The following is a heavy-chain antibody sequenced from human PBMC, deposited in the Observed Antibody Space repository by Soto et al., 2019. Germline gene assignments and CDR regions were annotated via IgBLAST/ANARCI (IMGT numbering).Heavy chain of an antibody. V-gene: IGHV4-31*03. Sequence: SETLSLTCTVSGGSISSGGYYWSWIRQHPXKGLEWIGYIYYSGSTYYNPSLKSRVTISVDTSKNQFSLKLSSVTAADTAVYYCARDHGEYYDSSGSWYYGMDVWGQGTTVTVSS. D-gene: IGHD3-22*01. CDR2: IYYSGST. J-gene: IGHJ6*02. CDR3: ARDHGEYYDSSGSWYYGMDV. CDR1: GGSISSGGYY.